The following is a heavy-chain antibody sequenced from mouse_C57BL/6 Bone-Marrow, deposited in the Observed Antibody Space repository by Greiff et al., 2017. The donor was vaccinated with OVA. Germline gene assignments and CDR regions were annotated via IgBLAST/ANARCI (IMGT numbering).Heavy chain of an antibody. Sequence: VHVKQSGPELVKPGASVKISCKASGYTFTDYYMNWVKQSHGKSLEWIGDINPNNGGTSYNQKFKGKATLTVDKSSSTAYMELRSLTSEDSAVYYCARDYYDYAMDYWGQGTSVTVSS. J-gene: IGHJ4*01. CDR1: GYTFTDYY. V-gene: IGHV1-26*01. CDR2: INPNNGGT. D-gene: IGHD1-1*01. CDR3: ARDYYDYAMDY.